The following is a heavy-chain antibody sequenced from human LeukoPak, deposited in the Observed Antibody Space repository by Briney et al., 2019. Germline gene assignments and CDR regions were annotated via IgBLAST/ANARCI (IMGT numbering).Heavy chain of an antibody. J-gene: IGHJ4*02. CDR2: IIPIFGTA. CDR3: ARERWLDNLTLFY. CDR1: GGTFSSYA. V-gene: IGHV1-69*05. D-gene: IGHD5-24*01. Sequence: GPSVKVSCKASGGTFSSYAISWVRQAPGQGLEWMGRIIPIFGTANYAQKFQGRVTITTDESTSTAYMELSSLRSEDTAVYYCARERWLDNLTLFYWGQGTLVTVSS.